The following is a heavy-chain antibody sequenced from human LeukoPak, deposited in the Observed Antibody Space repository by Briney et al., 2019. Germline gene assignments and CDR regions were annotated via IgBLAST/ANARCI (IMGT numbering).Heavy chain of an antibody. V-gene: IGHV4-59*08. Sequence: SETLSLTCTVSGGSISSYYWSWIRQPPGKGLEWIGYIYYIGSTNYNPSLKSRVTISVDTSKIQFSLKLSSVTAADTAVYYCARPGVGSGRYGAFDIWGQGTMVTVSS. J-gene: IGHJ3*02. CDR3: ARPGVGSGRYGAFDI. CDR1: GGSISSYY. D-gene: IGHD5-18*01. CDR2: IYYIGST.